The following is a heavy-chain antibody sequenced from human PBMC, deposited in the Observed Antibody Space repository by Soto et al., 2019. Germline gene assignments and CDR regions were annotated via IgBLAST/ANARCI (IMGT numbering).Heavy chain of an antibody. V-gene: IGHV3-9*01. J-gene: IGHJ4*02. CDR1: GFTFDDYA. D-gene: IGHD2-2*01. CDR2: ISWNSGSI. Sequence: PGGSLRLSCAASGFTFDDYAMHWVRQAPGKGLEWVSGISWNSGSIGYADSVKGRFTISRDNAKNSLYLQMNSLRAEDTALYYCAKDMGGGYCSSTTCYVWGGPDEWGQGTLVTVS. CDR3: AKDMGGGYCSSTTCYVWGGPDE.